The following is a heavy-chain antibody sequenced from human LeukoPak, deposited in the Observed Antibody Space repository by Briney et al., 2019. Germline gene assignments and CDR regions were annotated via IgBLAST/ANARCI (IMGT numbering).Heavy chain of an antibody. Sequence: GGSLRLSCAASGFTFSSYSMNWVRQAPGKGLEWVSYISSSSSTIYYADSVKGRFTISRDNAKDSLYLQLDSLRAEDTAVYYCVRDHHRRLYDTQARDTFDIWGQGTMVTVSS. CDR2: ISSSSSTI. V-gene: IGHV3-48*01. CDR1: GFTFSSYS. J-gene: IGHJ3*02. D-gene: IGHD3-22*01. CDR3: VRDHHRRLYDTQARDTFDI.